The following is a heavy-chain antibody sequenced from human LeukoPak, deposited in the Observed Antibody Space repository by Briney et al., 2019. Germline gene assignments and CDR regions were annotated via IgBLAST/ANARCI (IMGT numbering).Heavy chain of an antibody. CDR1: GFTFSSYE. CDR2: ISGSGSSM. D-gene: IGHD5-24*01. V-gene: IGHV3-48*03. J-gene: IGHJ6*02. CDR3: ARLDSYPFQGMDV. Sequence: PGGSLRLSCAASGFTFSSYELNWVRQAPGRGLEWVSKISGSGSSMYYADSVKGRFTISRDNAKNSLYLQMNSLRAEDTAVYYCARLDSYPFQGMDVWGQGTTVTVSS.